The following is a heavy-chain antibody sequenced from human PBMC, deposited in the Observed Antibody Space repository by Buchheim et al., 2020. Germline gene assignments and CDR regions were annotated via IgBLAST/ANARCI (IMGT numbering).Heavy chain of an antibody. Sequence: VQLVESGGGLVQPGGSLRLSCVASGFTFSSYSMNWVRQAPGKGLEWVSYISSGSSGNTIYYADSVKSRFTISRDNAESPLYLQMNSLRAEDTAVYFCARGWSVVTDYWGEGT. D-gene: IGHD2-15*01. J-gene: IGHJ4*02. CDR2: ISSGSSGNTI. CDR3: ARGWSVVTDY. CDR1: GFTFSSYS. V-gene: IGHV3-48*01.